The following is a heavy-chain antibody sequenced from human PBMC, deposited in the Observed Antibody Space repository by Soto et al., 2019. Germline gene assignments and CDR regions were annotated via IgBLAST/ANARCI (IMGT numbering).Heavy chain of an antibody. CDR3: AKGLGLGAVFMEFDS. J-gene: IGHJ4*02. CDR2: ISYDGGNR. CDR1: GFTFSDYG. V-gene: IGHV3-30*18. Sequence: QVQLVESGGGVVQPGRSLRLACEVSGFTFSDYGMHWVRQAPGKGLEWVAVISYDGGNRYYGDSVKGRFTISRDNAKNTLYLEMSSLRGDDSAVYYCAKGLGLGAVFMEFDSCGQGILLTVSS. D-gene: IGHD3-16*01.